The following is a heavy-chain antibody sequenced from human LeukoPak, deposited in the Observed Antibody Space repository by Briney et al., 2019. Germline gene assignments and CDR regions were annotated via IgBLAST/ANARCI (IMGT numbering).Heavy chain of an antibody. CDR3: AKKESRYCSSTSCLIGMDV. D-gene: IGHD2-2*01. J-gene: IGHJ6*02. CDR2: ISRSGGST. V-gene: IGHV3-23*01. Sequence: GGSLRLSCAASGFTFSNYAMSWVRQAPGKGLEWVSAISRSGGSTYYADSVKGRFTISRDNSKNTLYLQMNSLRAEDTAVYYCAKKESRYCSSTSCLIGMDVWGQGTTVTVSS. CDR1: GFTFSNYA.